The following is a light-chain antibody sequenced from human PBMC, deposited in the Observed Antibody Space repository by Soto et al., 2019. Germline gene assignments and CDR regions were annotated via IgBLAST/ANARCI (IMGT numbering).Light chain of an antibody. CDR3: PQHNTLPRT. Sequence: EIVMTQSPATLSVSPGERATLSCRASQSVSSNLAWYQQKPGQAPRLLIYGASTRATGIPARFSGSGSGTECTLTISSLQSEDFGVYYCPQHNTLPRTFGQGTKLDI. CDR1: QSVSSN. V-gene: IGKV3-15*01. CDR2: GAS. J-gene: IGKJ1*01.